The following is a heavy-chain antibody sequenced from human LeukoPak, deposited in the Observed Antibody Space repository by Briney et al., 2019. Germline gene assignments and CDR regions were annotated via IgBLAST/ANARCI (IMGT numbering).Heavy chain of an antibody. Sequence: RASVKVSCKASGYTFTSYGISWVRQAPGQGLEWMGWISAYNGNTNYAQKLQGRVTMTTDTSTSTAYMELRSLRSDDTAVYYCAREECRSTSCYKEWFDPWGQGTLVTVSS. CDR3: AREECRSTSCYKEWFDP. CDR2: ISAYNGNT. CDR1: GYTFTSYG. D-gene: IGHD2-2*02. V-gene: IGHV1-18*01. J-gene: IGHJ5*02.